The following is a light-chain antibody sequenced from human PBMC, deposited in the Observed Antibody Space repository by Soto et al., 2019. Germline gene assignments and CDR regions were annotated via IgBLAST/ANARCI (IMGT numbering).Light chain of an antibody. CDR2: AAV. CDR1: QGIMSY. J-gene: IGKJ4*02. CDR3: QQFRSYPLT. V-gene: IGKV1-39*01. Sequence: DIQMTQSPFSLSASVGDRVTITCRASQGIMSYLNWYQQKPGKPPKLLIYAAVSLQSGIPSRFSGGGSGTDFTLTVSRLEPEDFAVYYCQQFRSYPLTFGGGTKVDIK.